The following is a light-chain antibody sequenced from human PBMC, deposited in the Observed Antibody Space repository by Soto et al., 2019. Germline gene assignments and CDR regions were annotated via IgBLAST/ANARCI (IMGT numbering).Light chain of an antibody. CDR2: EVN. V-gene: IGLV2-23*02. J-gene: IGLJ3*02. CDR1: SSDVGSCNC. CDR3: CSSVGSPNWV. Sequence: QSALTQPASVSGSPGQSITISCTGTSSDVGSCNCVSWYQQHPGKAPTLMIYEVNKRPSGISNRFSGSKSGNTASLTISGIQAEDEADYYCCSSVGSPNWVFGGGTQLTVL.